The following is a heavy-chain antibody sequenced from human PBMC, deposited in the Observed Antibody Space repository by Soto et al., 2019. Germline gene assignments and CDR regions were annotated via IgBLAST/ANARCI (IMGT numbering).Heavy chain of an antibody. CDR3: ANPSSGWNYYFDY. D-gene: IGHD6-19*01. J-gene: IGHJ4*02. CDR1: GFTFSSYA. Sequence: PGGSLRLSCAASGFTFSSYAMSWVRQAPGKGLEWVSAISGSGGSTYYADSVKGRFTISRDNSKNTLYLQMNSLRAEDTAVYYCANPSSGWNYYFDYWGQGTLVTVSS. V-gene: IGHV3-23*01. CDR2: ISGSGGST.